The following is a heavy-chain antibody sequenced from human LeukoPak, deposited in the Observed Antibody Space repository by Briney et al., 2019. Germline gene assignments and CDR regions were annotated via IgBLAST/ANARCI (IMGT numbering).Heavy chain of an antibody. CDR3: ARDPDSSGPFDY. CDR2: IYHSGST. J-gene: IGHJ4*02. CDR1: GGSISSSSYY. V-gene: IGHV4-39*07. D-gene: IGHD3-22*01. Sequence: SETLSLTCTVSGGSISSSSYYWGWIRQPPGKGLEWIGEIYHSGSTNYNPSLKSRVTISVDTSKNQFSLKLSSVTAADTAVYYCARDPDSSGPFDYWGQGTLVTVSS.